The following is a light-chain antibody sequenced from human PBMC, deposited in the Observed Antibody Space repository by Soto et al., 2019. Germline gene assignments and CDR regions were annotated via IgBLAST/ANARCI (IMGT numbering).Light chain of an antibody. J-gene: IGKJ1*01. V-gene: IGKV1-39*01. CDR3: QQSYSTLGWK. CDR1: QSISSY. CDR2: AAS. Sequence: DIQITHSPSSLSASVVDRVTITFLASQSISSYLNWYQQKPGKAPKLLIYAASSLQSRVPSRFSGSGSGTDFTLTISSLQPEDFATYYCQQSYSTLGWKFGQGTKVDIK.